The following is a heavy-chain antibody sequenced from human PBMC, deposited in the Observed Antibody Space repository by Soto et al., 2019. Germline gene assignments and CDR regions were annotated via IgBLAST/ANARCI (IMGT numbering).Heavy chain of an antibody. CDR3: ARRREESELLDAFDI. CDR2: ISSSSSTI. V-gene: IGHV3-48*02. Sequence: EVQLVESGGGLVQPGGSLRLSCAASGFTFSSYSMNWVRQAPGKGLEWVSYISSSSSTIYYADSVKGRFTISRDNAKNSLYLQMNSLRDEDTAVYYCARRREESELLDAFDIWGQGTMVTVSS. D-gene: IGHD1-26*01. J-gene: IGHJ3*02. CDR1: GFTFSSYS.